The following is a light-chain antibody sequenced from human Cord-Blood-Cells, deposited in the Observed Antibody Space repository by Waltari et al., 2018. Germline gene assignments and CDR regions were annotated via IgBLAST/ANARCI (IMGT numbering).Light chain of an antibody. V-gene: IGLV2-11*01. CDR1: SSDVGGYNY. CDR2: DVS. CDR3: RSYAGSYTYV. J-gene: IGLJ1*01. Sequence: QSALTQPRSVSGSPGQSVTISCTGTSSDVGGYNYVSRYQQHPGKAPKLMIYDVSKRPSGVPDRFSGSKSGNTASLTISGLQAEDEADYYCRSYAGSYTYVFGTGTKVTVL.